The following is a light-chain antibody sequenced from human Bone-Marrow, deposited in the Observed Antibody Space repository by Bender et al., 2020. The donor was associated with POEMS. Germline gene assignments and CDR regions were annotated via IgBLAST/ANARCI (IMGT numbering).Light chain of an antibody. CDR3: SSWDDSLSGWV. Sequence: QSVVTQPPSASGTPGQRVTISCSGSSSNIGSNHVNWYQHLPGSAPRLVVYSNYQRPSGVPARFSGSKSGTSASLAISDIQSEDEGDYYCSSWDDSLSGWVFGGGTKLTVL. CDR1: SSNIGSNH. CDR2: SNY. V-gene: IGLV1-44*01. J-gene: IGLJ3*02.